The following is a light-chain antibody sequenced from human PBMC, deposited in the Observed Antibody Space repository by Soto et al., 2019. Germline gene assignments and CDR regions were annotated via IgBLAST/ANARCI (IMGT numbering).Light chain of an antibody. V-gene: IGKV1-5*01. CDR1: QSISSW. CDR3: QQYSTYPWT. CDR2: DAS. Sequence: ASVGERVTITCRASQSISSWLAWYQQKPGKAPKVLIFDASSLESGVPSRFSGSGSATEFTLTVCSLQPGYFATCYCQQYSTYPWTFGQGTKVDI. J-gene: IGKJ1*01.